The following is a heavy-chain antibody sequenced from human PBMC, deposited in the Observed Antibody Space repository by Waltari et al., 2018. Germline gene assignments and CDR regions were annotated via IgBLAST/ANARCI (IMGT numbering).Heavy chain of an antibody. CDR3: ARDIVSGYYYYAFDI. CDR2: IYYSGST. J-gene: IGHJ3*02. V-gene: IGHV4-31*03. CDR1: GGSISSGGYY. D-gene: IGHD3-22*01. Sequence: QVQLQESGPGLVKPSQTLSLTCTVSGGSISSGGYYWSWIRQHPGKGLEWIGYIYYSGSTYYNPSLKSRVTISVDTSKNQFSLKLSSVTAADTAVYYCARDIVSGYYYYAFDIWGQGTMVTVSS.